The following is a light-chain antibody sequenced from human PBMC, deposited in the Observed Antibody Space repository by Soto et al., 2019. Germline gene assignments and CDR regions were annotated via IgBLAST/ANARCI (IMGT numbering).Light chain of an antibody. CDR1: SSDVGGYDY. J-gene: IGLJ2*01. V-gene: IGLV2-14*01. CDR3: SSYTTSSTRV. Sequence: QSALTQPASVSGSPGQSITISCTGTSSDVGGYDYVSWYQQHPGKAPKVMIYEVSNRPSGVSYRFSGSKSGNTASLTISGLQAEDEADYYCSSYTTSSTRVFGGGTQLTVL. CDR2: EVS.